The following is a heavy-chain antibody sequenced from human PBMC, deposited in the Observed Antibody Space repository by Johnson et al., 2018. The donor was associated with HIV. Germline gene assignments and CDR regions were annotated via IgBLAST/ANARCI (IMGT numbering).Heavy chain of an antibody. CDR3: ARSTYCGGDCYSVAFDI. CDR1: QFTFSNYG. V-gene: IGHV3-33*08. D-gene: IGHD2-21*01. J-gene: IGHJ3*02. CDR2: IWYDGSNK. Sequence: QVQLVESGEGLAKPAWSPRLSCAASQFTFSNYGMHWVRQAPGKGLEWVAVIWYDGSNKYYADSVKGRFTISRDNSKNTLYLQMNSLRAEDTAVYYCARSTYCGGDCYSVAFDIWGQGTMVTVSS.